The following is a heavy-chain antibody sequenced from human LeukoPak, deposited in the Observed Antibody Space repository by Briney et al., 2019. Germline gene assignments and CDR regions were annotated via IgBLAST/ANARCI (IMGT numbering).Heavy chain of an antibody. CDR2: IGSGGSPI. CDR1: GFTFSHFF. Sequence: GGSLRLSCAASGFTFSHFFMDWIRQAPGKGLECVSYIGSGGSPIYYADSVKGRFTISRDNAKNSLYLQMNSLRAEDTAVYYCARDGEYCSSTSCFPPAGYSSSWYRTEIDYWGQGTLVTVSS. V-gene: IGHV3-11*04. J-gene: IGHJ4*02. D-gene: IGHD2-2*01. CDR3: ARDGEYCSSTSCFPPAGYSSSWYRTEIDY.